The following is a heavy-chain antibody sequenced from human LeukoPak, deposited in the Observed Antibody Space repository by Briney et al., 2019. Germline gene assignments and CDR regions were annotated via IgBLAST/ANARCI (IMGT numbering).Heavy chain of an antibody. D-gene: IGHD2-21*02. V-gene: IGHV3-74*01. CDR2: LNSNGSST. J-gene: IGHJ6*02. CDR3: ARGVTGSLSGLYGMDV. Sequence: QPGGSLRLSCAASGFTVSSNYMSWVRQAPGKGLVWVSRLNSNGSSTNYADSVKGRFTISRDNAKNTLYLQMNSLRAEDTAVYYCARGVTGSLSGLYGMDVWGQGTTVTVSS. CDR1: GFTVSSNY.